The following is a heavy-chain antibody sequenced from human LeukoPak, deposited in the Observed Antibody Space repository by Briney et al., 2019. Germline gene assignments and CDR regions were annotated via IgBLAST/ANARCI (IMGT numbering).Heavy chain of an antibody. CDR1: GFTFSSYS. CDR3: ARAPWYYYDSSGYYGPYYFDY. D-gene: IGHD3-22*01. J-gene: IGHJ4*02. CDR2: ISSSSSTI. V-gene: IGHV3-48*01. Sequence: PGGSLRLSCAASGFTFSSYSMNWVRQAPGKGLEWVSYISSSSSTIYYADSVKGRFTISRDNAKNSLYLQMNSLRAEDTAVYYCARAPWYYYDSSGYYGPYYFDYWGQGTLVTVSS.